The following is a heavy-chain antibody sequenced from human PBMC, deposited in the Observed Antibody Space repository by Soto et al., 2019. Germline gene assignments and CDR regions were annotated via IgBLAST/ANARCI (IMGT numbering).Heavy chain of an antibody. V-gene: IGHV3-23*01. CDR3: AKSKIVVVPAASLLYYMDV. Sequence: PGGSLRLSCAASGFTFSSYAMSWVRQAPGKGLEWVSAISGSGGSTYYADSVKGRFTISRDNSKNTLYLQMNSLRAEDTAVYYCAKSKIVVVPAASLLYYMDVWGKGTTVTVSS. CDR2: ISGSGGST. D-gene: IGHD2-2*01. CDR1: GFTFSSYA. J-gene: IGHJ6*03.